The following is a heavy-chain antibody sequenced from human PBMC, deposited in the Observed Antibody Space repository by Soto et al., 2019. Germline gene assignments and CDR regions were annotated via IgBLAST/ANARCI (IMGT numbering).Heavy chain of an antibody. V-gene: IGHV4-30-4*01. Sequence: SETLSLTCSVSGGSISSGDNYWSWIRQPPGKGLECIGYILNSGRAHYTPSLRSRLAISVDTSRNQFSLKLSSVTAADTAVYYCGRTSWFGELSFDYWGLGTLVTVSS. D-gene: IGHD3-10*01. CDR3: GRTSWFGELSFDY. CDR2: ILNSGRA. J-gene: IGHJ4*02. CDR1: GGSISSGDNY.